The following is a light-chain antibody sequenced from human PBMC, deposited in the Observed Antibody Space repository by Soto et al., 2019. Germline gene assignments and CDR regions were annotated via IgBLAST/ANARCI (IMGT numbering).Light chain of an antibody. CDR1: SGDVGDYNY. V-gene: IGLV2-8*01. J-gene: IGLJ3*02. CDR2: DVT. CDR3: SSYAGSNRRV. Sequence: QSALTQPPSASGSPGQSVTISCTGTSGDVGDYNYVSWYQQHPGKAPKLMIYDVTKRPSGVPDRFSGSKSGNTASLTVSGLQAEHEADYYCSSYAGSNRRVFGGGTKLTVL.